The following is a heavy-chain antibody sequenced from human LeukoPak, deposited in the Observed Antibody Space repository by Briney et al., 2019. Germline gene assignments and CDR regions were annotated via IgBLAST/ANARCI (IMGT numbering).Heavy chain of an antibody. V-gene: IGHV3-7*05. D-gene: IGHD2-21*01. CDR1: GFTFSTYW. Sequence: GESLRLSCAAPGFTFSTYWMSWARQSPGKGQEWVAIIKVDGSEKYYVDSVKGRFTISRDNAKNALYLQRNSLRAEDTAVYYCARDVWNYFDYWGQGTLVTVSS. CDR2: IKVDGSEK. J-gene: IGHJ4*02. CDR3: ARDVWNYFDY.